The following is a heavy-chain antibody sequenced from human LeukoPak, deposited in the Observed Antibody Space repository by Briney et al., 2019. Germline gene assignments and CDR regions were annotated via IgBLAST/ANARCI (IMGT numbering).Heavy chain of an antibody. D-gene: IGHD3-22*01. CDR3: TRYYYDSSGDPYYFDY. V-gene: IGHV3-53*01. CDR2: SYSGGRK. J-gene: IGHJ4*02. Sequence: AGGALGLSWAASGFLINNYYLSLGRPAPGEGLGWGLVSYSGGRKYYEDCGNGRFTISRDNSKNTVYLQMNSLRAEDTAVYDCTRYYYDSSGDPYYFDYWGQGTLVTVSS. CDR1: GFLINNYY.